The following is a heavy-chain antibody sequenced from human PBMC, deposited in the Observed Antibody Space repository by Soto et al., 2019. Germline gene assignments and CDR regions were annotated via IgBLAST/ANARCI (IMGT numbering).Heavy chain of an antibody. Sequence: SETLSLTCTVSGGSISSYYWSWIRQPPGKGLEWIGYIYYSGSTNYNPSLKSRVTISVDTSKNQFSLKLSSVTAADTAVYYCARESGGSSSLYYYYGMDVWGQGTTVTVSS. CDR1: GGSISSYY. CDR2: IYYSGST. J-gene: IGHJ6*02. V-gene: IGHV4-59*01. CDR3: ARESGGSSSLYYYYGMDV. D-gene: IGHD6-6*01.